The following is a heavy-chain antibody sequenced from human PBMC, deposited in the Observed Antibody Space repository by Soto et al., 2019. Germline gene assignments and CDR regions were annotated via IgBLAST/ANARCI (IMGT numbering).Heavy chain of an antibody. D-gene: IGHD5-18*01. CDR2: IKQDGSEK. CDR3: AREGDTAMVRYVDYFDY. V-gene: IGHV3-7*01. CDR1: GFAFSSYW. Sequence: GGSLRLSCAASGFAFSSYWMSLVRQSPGKGLEWVANIKQDGSEKYYVDSVKGRFTISRDNAKNSLYLQMNSLRAEDTAVYYCAREGDTAMVRYVDYFDYWGQGTLVTVSS. J-gene: IGHJ4*02.